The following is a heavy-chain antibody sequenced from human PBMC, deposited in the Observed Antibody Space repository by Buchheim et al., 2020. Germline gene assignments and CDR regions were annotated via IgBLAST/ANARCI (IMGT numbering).Heavy chain of an antibody. CDR3: AKTFGEADTAMQNSYYYYGMDV. Sequence: EVQLLESGGGLVQPGGSLRLSCAASGFTFSSYAMSWVRQAPGKGLEWVSAISGSGGSTYYADSVKGRFTISRDNSKNTLYLQMNSLRAEDTAVYYCAKTFGEADTAMQNSYYYYGMDVWGQGTT. J-gene: IGHJ6*02. CDR2: ISGSGGST. V-gene: IGHV3-23*01. CDR1: GFTFSSYA. D-gene: IGHD5-18*01.